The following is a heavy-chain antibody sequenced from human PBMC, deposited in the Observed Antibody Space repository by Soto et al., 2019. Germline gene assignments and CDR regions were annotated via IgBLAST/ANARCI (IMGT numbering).Heavy chain of an antibody. CDR3: ARDSATDWYFDL. CDR2: ISSSSSSYI. Sequence: GSLRLSCAASGFTFSSYSMNWVRQAPGKGLEWVSSISSSSSSYIYYADSVKGRFTISRDNAKNSLYLQMNSLRAEDTAVYYCARDSATDWYFDLWGRGTLVTVSS. J-gene: IGHJ2*01. CDR1: GFTFSSYS. V-gene: IGHV3-21*01.